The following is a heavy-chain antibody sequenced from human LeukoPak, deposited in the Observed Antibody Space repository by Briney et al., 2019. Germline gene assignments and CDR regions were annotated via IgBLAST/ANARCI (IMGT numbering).Heavy chain of an antibody. CDR1: DGSISNSF. J-gene: IGHJ4*02. CDR2: IHTSGST. CDR3: ANSYDGKIVPFDN. D-gene: IGHD4-23*01. Sequence: SETLSLTCTVPDGSISNSFWNWVRQPPGKGLEWIAYIHTSGSTNYNPAFKSLVTLSVDTSKSQFSLRLNSVTASDTAVYYCANSYDGKIVPFDNWGQGTLVTVSS. V-gene: IGHV4-4*09.